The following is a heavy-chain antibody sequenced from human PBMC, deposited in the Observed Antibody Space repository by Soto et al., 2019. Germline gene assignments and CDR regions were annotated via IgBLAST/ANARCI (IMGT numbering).Heavy chain of an antibody. CDR1: GYTFTSYD. CDR2: MNPNSGNT. CDR3: ARGRIYADGSWSFNYYYYYMDV. Sequence: ASVKVSCKASGYTFTSYDINWVRQATGQGLEWMGWMNPNSGNTGYAQKFQGRVTMTRNTSISTAYMELSSLRSEDTAVYYCARGRIYADGSWSFNYYYYYMDVWGKGTTVTVSS. V-gene: IGHV1-8*01. J-gene: IGHJ6*03. D-gene: IGHD6-13*01.